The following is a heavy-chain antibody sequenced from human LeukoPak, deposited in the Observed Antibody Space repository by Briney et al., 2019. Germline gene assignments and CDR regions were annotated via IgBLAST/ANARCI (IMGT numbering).Heavy chain of an antibody. CDR1: AASISSSSHH. CDR3: VRHDGRGGATMGAFDS. D-gene: IGHD4/OR15-4a*01. V-gene: IGHV4-39*01. Sequence: SSETLSLTCTVSAASISSSSHHWGWIRQSPGKGLEWIGSVYYGGTTYYSPSLDSRVTISLDTSANQFSLQLNSVTAADTAVYYCVRHDGRGGATMGAFDSWGQGSLVTVSS. J-gene: IGHJ5*01. CDR2: VYYGGTT.